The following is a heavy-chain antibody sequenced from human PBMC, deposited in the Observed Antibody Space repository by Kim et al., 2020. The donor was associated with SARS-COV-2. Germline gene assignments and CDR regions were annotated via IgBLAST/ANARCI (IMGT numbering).Heavy chain of an antibody. Sequence: GGSLRLSCAASGFTFSDYYMTWIRQAPGKGLEWVSYIGSSGSIIYYVDSVKGRFTISRDNAKNSLYLQMNSLRAEDTAVYYCARDLDWTAFDIWGQGTMVTVSS. J-gene: IGHJ3*02. D-gene: IGHD2-21*01. CDR3: ARDLDWTAFDI. CDR1: GFTFSDYY. V-gene: IGHV3-11*04. CDR2: IGSSGSII.